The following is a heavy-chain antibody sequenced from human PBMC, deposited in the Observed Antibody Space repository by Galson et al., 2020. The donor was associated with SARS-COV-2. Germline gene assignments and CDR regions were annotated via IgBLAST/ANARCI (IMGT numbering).Heavy chain of an antibody. CDR1: DGSISTSGYY. V-gene: IGHV4-39*01. CDR2: IYYGGTT. D-gene: IGHD2-21*02. J-gene: IGHJ4*02. Sequence: ETSETLSLTCTVSDGSISTSGYYWVWIRQAPGKGLEWVGSIYYGGTTHYNPSLKSRVTVSVDTSKHQFSLRVSSVTAADTAVYFCARRSLTYPPTWGQGTLVTVSS. CDR3: ARRSLTYPPT.